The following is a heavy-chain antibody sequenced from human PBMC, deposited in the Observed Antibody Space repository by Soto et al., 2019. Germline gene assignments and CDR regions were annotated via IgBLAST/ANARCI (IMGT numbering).Heavy chain of an antibody. CDR2: ISAYNGNT. CDR3: ARGVYYYDSSGMDFDY. CDR1: GYTFTSYC. J-gene: IGHJ4*02. D-gene: IGHD3-22*01. V-gene: IGHV1-18*01. Sequence: ASVKVSCKASGYTFTSYCISWVRQAPGQGLEWMGWISAYNGNTNYAQKLQGRVTMTTDTSTSTAYMELRSLRSDDTAVYYCARGVYYYDSSGMDFDYWGQGTLVTVSS.